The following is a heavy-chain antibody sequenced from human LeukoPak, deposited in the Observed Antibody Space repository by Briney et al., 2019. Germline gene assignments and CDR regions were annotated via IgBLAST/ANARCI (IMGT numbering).Heavy chain of an antibody. CDR1: GFTFSTYA. Sequence: GGSLRLSCAASGFTFSTYAMHWVRQAPGQGLDWVAFIRHDGSIKYYADSVKGRFTISRDNSKNTLYLQMNSLRTEDTAVYYCARGDCSGDCYHPLYYWGQGSLVTVFS. CDR2: IRHDGSIK. CDR3: ARGDCSGDCYHPLYY. V-gene: IGHV3-30*02. D-gene: IGHD2-21*02. J-gene: IGHJ4*02.